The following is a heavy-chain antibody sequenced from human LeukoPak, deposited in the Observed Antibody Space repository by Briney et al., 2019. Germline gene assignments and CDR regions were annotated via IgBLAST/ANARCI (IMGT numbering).Heavy chain of an antibody. CDR3: ATADWYYDSSGYYY. CDR1: GYTLTELS. D-gene: IGHD3-22*01. CDR2: FDPEDGET. Sequence: ASVKVSCKVSGYTLTELSMHWGRRAPGKGVEGMGGFDPEDGETIYAQKFQGRVTMTEDTSTDTAYLELSSLRSEDTAVSYCATADWYYDSSGYYYWGQGPLVTVSS. J-gene: IGHJ4*02. V-gene: IGHV1-24*01.